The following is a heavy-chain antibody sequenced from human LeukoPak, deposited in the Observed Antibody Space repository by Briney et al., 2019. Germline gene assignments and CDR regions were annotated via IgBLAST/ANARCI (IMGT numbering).Heavy chain of an antibody. CDR2: ISAYNGNT. D-gene: IGHD3-10*01. J-gene: IGHJ4*02. Sequence: ASVKVSCKASGGTFSSYAISWVRQAPGQGLEWMGWISAYNGNTNYAQKLQGRVTMTTDTSTSTAYMELRSLRSDDTAVYYCARDGGMVRGANTPDYWGQGTLVTVSS. CDR1: GGTFSSYA. CDR3: ARDGGMVRGANTPDY. V-gene: IGHV1-18*01.